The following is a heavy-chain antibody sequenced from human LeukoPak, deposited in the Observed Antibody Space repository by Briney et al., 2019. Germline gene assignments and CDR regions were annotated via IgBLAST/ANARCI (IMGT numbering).Heavy chain of an antibody. CDR3: AREGIAVEIDY. Sequence: GGSLRLSCAASGFTFSSYWMHWVRQAPGKGLVWVSRINSDGSSTSYADSVKGRFTISRGNAKNTLYPQMNSLRAEDTAAYYCAREGIAVEIDYWGQGTLVTVSS. V-gene: IGHV3-74*01. J-gene: IGHJ4*02. CDR1: GFTFSSYW. D-gene: IGHD6-19*01. CDR2: INSDGSST.